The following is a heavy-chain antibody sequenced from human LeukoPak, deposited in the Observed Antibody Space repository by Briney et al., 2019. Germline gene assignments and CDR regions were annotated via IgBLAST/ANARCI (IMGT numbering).Heavy chain of an antibody. D-gene: IGHD2-21*02. Sequence: GGSLRLSCAAAGFTVSSSYMSWVRQAPGKGLEWVSFIYTGGSTYYADSVKGRFTISRDNSKNTVNLQMNSLRAENTAVYYCARGHSAWVTAMSAGGQGTLVTVSS. CDR1: GFTVSSSY. V-gene: IGHV3-66*01. J-gene: IGHJ4*02. CDR2: IYTGGST. CDR3: ARGHSAWVTAMSA.